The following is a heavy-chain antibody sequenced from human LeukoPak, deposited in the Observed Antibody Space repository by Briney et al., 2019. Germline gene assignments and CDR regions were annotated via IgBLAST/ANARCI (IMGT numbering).Heavy chain of an antibody. CDR1: GGSISPYY. CDR2: IYYTGST. Sequence: KPSETLSLTCTVSGGSISPYYGSWIRQPPGKGREWIGYIYYTGSTKYNPSLKSRVAMSVDTSKNQFSLKVNSVTAADTAMYYCARVLVDGYSDYWGQGTLVTVSS. V-gene: IGHV4-59*08. CDR3: ARVLVDGYSDY. D-gene: IGHD5-18*01. J-gene: IGHJ4*02.